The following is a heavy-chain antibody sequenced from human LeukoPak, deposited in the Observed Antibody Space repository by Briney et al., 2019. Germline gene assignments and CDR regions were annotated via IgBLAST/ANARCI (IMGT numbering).Heavy chain of an antibody. CDR3: ARDVLAAGATGTFDI. CDR2: IKQDGSEK. J-gene: IGHJ3*02. CDR1: TFTFSNYW. V-gene: IGHV3-7*03. D-gene: IGHD1-14*01. Sequence: GGSLRLSCAASTFTFSNYWMSWVRQAPGKGLEWVANIKQDGSEKYCVDSVKGRFTISRDNAKASLYLQMNSLRAEDTAVYYCARDVLAAGATGTFDIWGQGTMVTVSS.